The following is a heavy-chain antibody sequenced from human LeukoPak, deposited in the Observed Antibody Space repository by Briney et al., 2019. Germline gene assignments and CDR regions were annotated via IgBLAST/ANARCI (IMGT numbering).Heavy chain of an antibody. CDR2: IYYSGST. Sequence: PSETLSLTCTVSGVSISSYYWSWIRQPPGKGLEWIGYIYYSGSTNYNPSLKSRVTISVDTSKNQFSLKLSSVTAADTAVYYCARDQQQLGYNWFDPWGQGTLVTVSS. CDR1: GVSISSYY. J-gene: IGHJ5*02. D-gene: IGHD6-13*01. CDR3: ARDQQQLGYNWFDP. V-gene: IGHV4-59*01.